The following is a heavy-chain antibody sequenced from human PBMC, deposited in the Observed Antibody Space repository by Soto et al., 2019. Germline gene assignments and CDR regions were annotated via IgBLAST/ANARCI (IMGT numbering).Heavy chain of an antibody. V-gene: IGHV3-33*01. Sequence: VQLVESGGGVVQPGRSLRLYCAASGFTFSHYAIHWVRQAPGKGLEWVAVIWYDGRNPFYSDSVKGRFSISRDNSKNTLDLQKNRLRAAATAGYYCVRDPTIRSSYFDSWGQGNLVTVSS. CDR2: IWYDGRNP. J-gene: IGHJ4*02. CDR3: VRDPTIRSSYFDS. CDR1: GFTFSHYA.